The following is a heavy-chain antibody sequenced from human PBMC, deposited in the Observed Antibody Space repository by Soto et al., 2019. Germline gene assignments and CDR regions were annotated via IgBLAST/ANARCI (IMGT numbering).Heavy chain of an antibody. Sequence: EVQLLESGGGLVQPGGSLRLSCVASGFTFRSYAMTGVRQAPGKGLEWVSGISGGGGSTYYTDSVKGRFTISRDTSKNTLYLQINSLRGEDTAVYYCARVLSSWPNFDYWGQATLVTVSA. V-gene: IGHV3-23*01. J-gene: IGHJ4*02. CDR3: ARVLSSWPNFDY. D-gene: IGHD6-13*01. CDR1: GFTFRSYA. CDR2: ISGGGGST.